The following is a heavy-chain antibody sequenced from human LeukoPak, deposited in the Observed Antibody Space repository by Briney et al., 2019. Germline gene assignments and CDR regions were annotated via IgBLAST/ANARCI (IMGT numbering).Heavy chain of an antibody. CDR1: GGFFSGYY. D-gene: IGHD6-19*01. J-gene: IGHJ4*02. Sequence: SGTLSLTCAVYGGFFSGYYWSWIRQPPGKGLEWIGEINHSGSTNYNPSLKSRVTISVDTSKNQFSLKLSSVTAADTAVYYCARGRVAGKPNDYWGQGTLVTVSS. CDR2: INHSGST. V-gene: IGHV4-34*01. CDR3: ARGRVAGKPNDY.